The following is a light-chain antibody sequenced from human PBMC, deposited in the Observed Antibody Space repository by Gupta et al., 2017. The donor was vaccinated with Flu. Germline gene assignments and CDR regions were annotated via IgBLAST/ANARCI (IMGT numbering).Light chain of an antibody. CDR2: STN. J-gene: IGLJ3*02. V-gene: IGLV7-43*01. CDR3: LLNYDGVRV. Sequence: GTVTLTCASSAGPVTSSSYPNWFQQKPGQAPRALVYSTNYRHSWTPARVSGSLLGGKAALTLSGVQPEDEADYYCLLNYDGVRVFGGGTKLTVL. CDR1: AGPVTSSSY.